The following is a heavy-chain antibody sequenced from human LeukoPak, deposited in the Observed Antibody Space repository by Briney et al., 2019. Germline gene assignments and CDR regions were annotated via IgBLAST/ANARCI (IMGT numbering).Heavy chain of an antibody. CDR3: ARVKYSSGSTSSWFDP. D-gene: IGHD3-10*01. CDR1: GGSISNYH. V-gene: IGHV4-59*08. J-gene: IGHJ5*02. CDR2: IEYSGGT. Sequence: PSETLSLTCTVSGGSISNYHWSWFRQPPGTGLEWIGYIEYSGGTTYNSSLKSRVTISVDTSKNQISLKLSSVTAADTAVYYCARVKYSSGSTSSWFDPWGRGTPVAVSS.